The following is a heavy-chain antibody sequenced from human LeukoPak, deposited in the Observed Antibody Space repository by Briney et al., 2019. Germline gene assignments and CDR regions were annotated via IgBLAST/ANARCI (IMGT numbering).Heavy chain of an antibody. CDR3: ARDLVVVAATFDY. V-gene: IGHV1-18*01. CDR2: ISGYKGNT. J-gene: IGHJ4*02. Sequence: ASVNVSRMASRYTFPQYGISWVRQAAGQGLEWVGLISGYKGNTNYAQELQGRVTMTTDKSTSTGYMELRSLRSDDTAVYYCARDLVVVAATFDYWGQGTLVTVSS. D-gene: IGHD2-15*01. CDR1: RYTFPQYG.